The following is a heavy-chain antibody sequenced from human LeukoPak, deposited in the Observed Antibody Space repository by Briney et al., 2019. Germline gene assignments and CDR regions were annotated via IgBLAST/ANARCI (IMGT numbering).Heavy chain of an antibody. D-gene: IGHD3-22*01. Sequence: GGSLRLSCEASGFTFNTYSMNWARQAQGKGLELVSSIDSSGGYMFYADSVKGRFTISRDNSKNTLYLQMHSLRAEDTAVYYCAKEGSYYDSSGYYSAYYFDYWDQGTLVTVSS. V-gene: IGHV3-21*01. CDR3: AKEGSYYDSSGYYSAYYFDY. CDR1: GFTFNTYS. J-gene: IGHJ4*02. CDR2: IDSSGGYM.